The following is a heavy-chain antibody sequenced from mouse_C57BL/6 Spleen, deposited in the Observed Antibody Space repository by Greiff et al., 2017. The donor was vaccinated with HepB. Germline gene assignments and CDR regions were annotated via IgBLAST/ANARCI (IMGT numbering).Heavy chain of an antibody. J-gene: IGHJ3*01. CDR1: GYAFSSYW. D-gene: IGHD1-3*01. Sequence: QVQLKESGVELVKPGASVKISCKASGYAFSSYWMNWVKQRPGKGLERIGQIYPGDGDTNYNGKFKGKATLTADKSSSTAYMQLSSLTSEDSAVYFCAIFREAQCSWCAYWGQGTRVTVAA. CDR2: IYPGDGDT. V-gene: IGHV1-80*01. CDR3: AIFREAQCSWCAY.